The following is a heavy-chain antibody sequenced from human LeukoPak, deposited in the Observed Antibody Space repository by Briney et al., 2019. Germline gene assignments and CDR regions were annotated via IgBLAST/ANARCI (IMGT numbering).Heavy chain of an antibody. CDR2: INPSGGST. V-gene: IGHV1-46*01. CDR1: GYTFTSYY. D-gene: IGHD6-13*01. J-gene: IGHJ5*02. CDR3: ARDGGARRQQLVMGWFDP. Sequence: ASVKVSCKASGYTFTSYYMHWVRQAPGQGLEWMGIINPSGGSTSYALKFQGRVTMTRDTSTSTVYMELSSLRSEDTAVYYCARDGGARRQQLVMGWFDPWGQGTLVTVSS.